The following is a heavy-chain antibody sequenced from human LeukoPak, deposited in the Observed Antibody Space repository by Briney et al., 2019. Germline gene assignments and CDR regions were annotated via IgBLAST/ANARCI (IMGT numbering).Heavy chain of an antibody. V-gene: IGHV4-30-4*01. CDR2: IYYSGST. Sequence: PSETLSLTCTVSGVSICSGDYYWRWLRQPPERGVGWIGYIYYSGSTYYNPSLKSRVTISVDTSKNQFSLKLSSVTDADTAVYYCAREGPEMATTPGDWFDPWGQGTLVTVSS. CDR3: AREGPEMATTPGDWFDP. CDR1: GVSICSGDYY. J-gene: IGHJ5*02. D-gene: IGHD5-24*01.